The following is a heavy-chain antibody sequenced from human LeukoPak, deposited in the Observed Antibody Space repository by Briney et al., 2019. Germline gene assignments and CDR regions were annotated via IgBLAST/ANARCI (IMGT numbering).Heavy chain of an antibody. J-gene: IGHJ4*02. CDR1: GYIFTSYW. CDR2: IYPGDSDT. CDR3: ARGAEMATITLFY. Sequence: GESLKISCKGSGYIFTSYWIAWVRQMPGKGLEWMGIIYPGDSDTRYSPSFQGQVTISADKSISTAYLQWSSLKASDTAMYYCARGAEMATITLFYWGQGTLATVSS. V-gene: IGHV5-51*01. D-gene: IGHD5-24*01.